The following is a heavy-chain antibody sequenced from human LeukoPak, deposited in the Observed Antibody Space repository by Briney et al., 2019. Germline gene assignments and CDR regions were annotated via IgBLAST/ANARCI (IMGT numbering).Heavy chain of an antibody. J-gene: IGHJ6*03. CDR2: IYYSGST. CDR1: GGSISSSSYY. CDR3: ARVYYYYYYMDV. V-gene: IGHV4-61*01. Sequence: SETLSLTCTVSGGSISSSSYYWSWIRQPPGKGLEWIGYIYYSGSTNYNPSLKSRVTISVDTSKNQFSLKLSSVTAADTAVYYCARVYYYYYYMDVWGKGTTVTVSS.